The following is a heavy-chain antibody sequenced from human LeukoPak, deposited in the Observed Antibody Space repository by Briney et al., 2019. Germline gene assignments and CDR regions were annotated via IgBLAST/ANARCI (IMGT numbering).Heavy chain of an antibody. CDR2: INPSGGST. Sequence: ASVKVSCKASGYTFTSYYMHWVRQAPGQGLEWMGIINPSGGSTSYAQKFQGRVTMTRDTSTSTVYMELSSLRSEDTAVYYCARDVDFWSGYYSRVDAFDIWGQGTMVTVSS. CDR3: ARDVDFWSGYYSRVDAFDI. J-gene: IGHJ3*02. D-gene: IGHD3-3*01. CDR1: GYTFTSYY. V-gene: IGHV1-46*01.